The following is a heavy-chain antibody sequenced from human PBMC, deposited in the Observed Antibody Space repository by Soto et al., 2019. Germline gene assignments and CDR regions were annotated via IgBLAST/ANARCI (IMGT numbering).Heavy chain of an antibody. D-gene: IGHD2-21*02. CDR2: ISGGARTT. CDR1: GLTFSNFA. V-gene: IGHV3-23*01. Sequence: EVHLLESGGGLVRPGGSLRLSCAASGLTFSNFAMSWVRQAPGKGLEWVSTISGGARTTDYADSVKGSFTISRDNSKNPVLLQTDSLRAEDREVYYCAKVVVGATAVLDWGPKSPPAKCSQHWGQGALVTVSS. J-gene: IGHJ1*01. CDR3: AKVVVGATAVLDWGPKSPPAKCSQH.